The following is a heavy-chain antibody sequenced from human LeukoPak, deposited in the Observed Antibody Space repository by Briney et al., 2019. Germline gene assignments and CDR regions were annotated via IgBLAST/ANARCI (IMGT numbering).Heavy chain of an antibody. CDR3: ARGPRLDSSGWYYGAFDI. J-gene: IGHJ3*02. D-gene: IGHD6-19*01. CDR1: GYTFTGYY. V-gene: IGHV1-2*06. Sequence: ASVTVSCTASGYTFTGYYMHWVRQAPGQGLEWMGRINPNSGGTNYAQKFQGRVTMTRDTSISTAYMELSRLRSDDTAVYYCARGPRLDSSGWYYGAFDIWGQGTMVTVSS. CDR2: INPNSGGT.